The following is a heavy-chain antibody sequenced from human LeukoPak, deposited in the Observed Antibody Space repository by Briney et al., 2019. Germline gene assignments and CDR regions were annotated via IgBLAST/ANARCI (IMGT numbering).Heavy chain of an antibody. J-gene: IGHJ4*02. V-gene: IGHV3-72*01. D-gene: IGHD3-22*01. Sequence: GGSLRFSCAASGFSFSDQYMDWVRQAPGKGLEWVGLTRNKANSYTTEYAASAKGRFTISRDDSRNSLFLQMNSLKTEDTAVYYCVTYYFDSSGYYHDYWGQGTLVTVSS. CDR1: GFSFSDQY. CDR3: VTYYFDSSGYYHDY. CDR2: TRNKANSYTT.